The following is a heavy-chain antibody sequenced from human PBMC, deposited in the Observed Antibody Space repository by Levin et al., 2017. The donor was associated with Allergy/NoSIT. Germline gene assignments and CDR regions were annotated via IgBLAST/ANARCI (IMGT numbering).Heavy chain of an antibody. Sequence: SGPTLVKPTQTLTVTCTCSGFSLATRAVGVGWIRQPPGKALEWLALIYWNDNKRYSPSLKSRVTITKDISKNQVVLTVTNVDPGDTATYYCAHIDIQEAHGVVITPLEYWGQGTLVTVSS. CDR2: IYWNDNK. V-gene: IGHV2-5*01. J-gene: IGHJ4*02. CDR1: GFSLATRAVG. CDR3: AHIDIQEAHGVVITPLEY. D-gene: IGHD3-3*01.